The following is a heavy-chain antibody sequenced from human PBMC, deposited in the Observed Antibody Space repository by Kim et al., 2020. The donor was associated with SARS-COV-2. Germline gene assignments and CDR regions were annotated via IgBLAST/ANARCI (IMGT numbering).Heavy chain of an antibody. CDR3: ARDFEVDCSPNLDY. J-gene: IGHJ4*02. V-gene: IGHV4-30-2*04. Sequence: PVLKSRVPKSVDPSKNTFSLKLSSVTAADTAVYYCARDFEVDCSPNLDYWGQGTLVTVSS. D-gene: IGHD3-9*01.